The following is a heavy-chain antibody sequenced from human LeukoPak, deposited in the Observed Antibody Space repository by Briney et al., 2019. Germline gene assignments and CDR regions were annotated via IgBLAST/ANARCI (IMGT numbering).Heavy chain of an antibody. CDR1: GYTFTGYY. Sequence: ASVKVSCKASGYTFTGYYMHWVRQAPGQGLEWMGWINPNSGGTNYAQKFQGRVTMTRDTSISTAYMELSRLRSDDTAVYYCARSIAAAGTRRDYGMDVWGQGTTVTVSS. J-gene: IGHJ6*02. V-gene: IGHV1-2*02. CDR3: ARSIAAAGTRRDYGMDV. CDR2: INPNSGGT. D-gene: IGHD6-13*01.